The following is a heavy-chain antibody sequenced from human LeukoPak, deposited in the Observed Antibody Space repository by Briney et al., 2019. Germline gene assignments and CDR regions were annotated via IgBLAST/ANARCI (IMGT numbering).Heavy chain of an antibody. V-gene: IGHV1-8*01. CDR2: MNPNSGNT. J-gene: IGHJ6*03. D-gene: IGHD3-10*01. Sequence: ASVKVSCKASGYTFTSYDINWVRQATGQGLEWMGWMNPNSGNTGYAHKFQGRVTMTRNTSISTAYMELSSLRSEDTAVYYCARGLGGESYYYYYYMDVWGKGTTVTVSS. CDR3: ARGLGGESYYYYYYMDV. CDR1: GYTFTSYD.